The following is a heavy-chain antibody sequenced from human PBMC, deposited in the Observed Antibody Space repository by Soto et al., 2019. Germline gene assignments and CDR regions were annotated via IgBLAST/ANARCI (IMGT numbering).Heavy chain of an antibody. Sequence: ASVKVSCKASGYTFTSYYMHWVRQAPGQGLEWMGIINPSGGSTSYAQKFQGRVTMTRDTSTSTVYMELSSLRSEDTAVYYCARYVHYYDSSGYSDAFDIWGQGTMVTVSS. J-gene: IGHJ3*02. CDR2: INPSGGST. CDR1: GYTFTSYY. D-gene: IGHD3-22*01. CDR3: ARYVHYYDSSGYSDAFDI. V-gene: IGHV1-46*01.